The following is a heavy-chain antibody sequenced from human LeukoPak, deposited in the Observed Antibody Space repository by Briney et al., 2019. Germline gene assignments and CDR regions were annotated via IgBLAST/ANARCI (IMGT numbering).Heavy chain of an antibody. D-gene: IGHD3-22*01. CDR3: ARDREVVSRDYYYYMDV. Sequence: SQTLSLTCTVSGGSVSIGSYYWSWIRQPAGKGLEWIGRIYTSGSNNYNPSLKSRVTISVDTSKNQFSLKLSSVTAADTAVYYCARDREVVSRDYYYYMDVWGKGTTVTVSS. CDR1: GGSVSIGSYY. CDR2: IYTSGSN. J-gene: IGHJ6*03. V-gene: IGHV4-61*02.